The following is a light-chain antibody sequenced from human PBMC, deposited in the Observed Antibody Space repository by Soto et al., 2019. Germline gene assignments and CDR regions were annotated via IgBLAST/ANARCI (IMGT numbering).Light chain of an antibody. CDR2: DAS. CDR1: QTISNW. J-gene: IGKJ1*01. CDR3: QQYTNTNNPWM. Sequence: QMYQSAATLSASIGDRVTITCRASQTISNWLAWYQQKPGKAPKLLIYDASTLQSGVASRFSGSGSGTEFTLIISGLQPDDSATYYCQQYTNTNNPWMFGQGTKVDI. V-gene: IGKV1-5*01.